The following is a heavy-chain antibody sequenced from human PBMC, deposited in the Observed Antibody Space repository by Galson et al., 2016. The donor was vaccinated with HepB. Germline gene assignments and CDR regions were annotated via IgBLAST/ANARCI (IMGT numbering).Heavy chain of an antibody. V-gene: IGHV4-59*01. CDR2: IFNDGSGSA. CDR3: ARDNWGSLDY. D-gene: IGHD7-27*01. CDR1: GGSMRNYQ. J-gene: IGHJ4*02. Sequence: SETLSLTCSVSGGSMRNYQWSWVRQPPGKGLEWIGYIFNDGSGSANYNPHLKSRISIPQDTSKKQFSRRLTSVAPADTAIYYCARDNWGSLDYWGQGTLVTVSS.